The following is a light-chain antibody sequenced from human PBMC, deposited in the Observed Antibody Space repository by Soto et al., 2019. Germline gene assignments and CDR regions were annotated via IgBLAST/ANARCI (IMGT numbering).Light chain of an antibody. CDR2: EVT. V-gene: IGLV2-14*01. CDR1: SSDVGGYNY. J-gene: IGLJ1*01. Sequence: QSVLTQPASVSGSPGQSITISCTGTSSDVGGYNYVSWYQQHPGEVPKLLIYEVTNLPSGVSNRFFGSKSGNTASLTISGLQGEDEAEYYCRSYTSSSTGFFGTGTKVTVL. CDR3: RSYTSSSTGF.